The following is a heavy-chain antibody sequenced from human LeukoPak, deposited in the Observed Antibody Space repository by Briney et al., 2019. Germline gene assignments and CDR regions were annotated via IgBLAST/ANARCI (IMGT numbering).Heavy chain of an antibody. CDR1: GGSVNSGSYF. Sequence: SETLSLTCTVSGGSVNSGSYFWSWFRQPPGKRLEWIGYIQNSATTNYNPSLESRVAIFVDSSKDQFSLRVTSVTAAGTAVYYCATDYSNFYGMDVWGQGTTVTVSS. CDR2: IQNSATT. D-gene: IGHD4-11*01. CDR3: ATDYSNFYGMDV. V-gene: IGHV4-61*01. J-gene: IGHJ6*02.